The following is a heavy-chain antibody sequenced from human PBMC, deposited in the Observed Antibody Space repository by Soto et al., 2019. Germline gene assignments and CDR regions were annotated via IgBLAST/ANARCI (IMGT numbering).Heavy chain of an antibody. D-gene: IGHD2-15*01. J-gene: IGHJ3*02. CDR2: IYPGDSDT. Sequence: GESLKISCKGSGYSFTSYWIGWVRQMPGKGLEWMGIIYPGDSDTRYSPSFQGQVTISPDKSISTAYLQWSSLKASDTAMYYCARHPMVVAATPAHPTAFDIWGQGTMVTVSS. CDR1: GYSFTSYW. CDR3: ARHPMVVAATPAHPTAFDI. V-gene: IGHV5-51*01.